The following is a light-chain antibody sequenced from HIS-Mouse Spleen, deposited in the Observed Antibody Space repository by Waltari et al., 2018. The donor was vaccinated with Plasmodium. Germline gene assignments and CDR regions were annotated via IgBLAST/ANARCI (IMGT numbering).Light chain of an antibody. Sequence: EIVMTQSPATLSVSPGARATLSCRASQSVSSNLAWYQQKPGQAPRLLIYGASTRATGIPARFSGSGSGTEFTLTISSMQSEDFAVYYCQQYRSMYTFGQGTKLEIK. J-gene: IGKJ2*01. CDR3: QQYRSMYT. CDR2: GAS. CDR1: QSVSSN. V-gene: IGKV3-15*01.